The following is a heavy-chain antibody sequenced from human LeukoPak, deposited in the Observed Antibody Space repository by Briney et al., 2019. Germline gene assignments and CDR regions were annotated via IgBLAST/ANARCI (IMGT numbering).Heavy chain of an antibody. D-gene: IGHD1-26*01. Sequence: GGSLRLSCAASGFTFSSYGMHWVRQAPGKGLEWVAVIWYDGSNKYYADSVKGRFTISRDNSENTLYLQMNSLRAEDTAVYYCARDFYSGSPLDYWGQGTLVTVSS. CDR3: ARDFYSGSPLDY. CDR2: IWYDGSNK. V-gene: IGHV3-33*01. J-gene: IGHJ4*02. CDR1: GFTFSSYG.